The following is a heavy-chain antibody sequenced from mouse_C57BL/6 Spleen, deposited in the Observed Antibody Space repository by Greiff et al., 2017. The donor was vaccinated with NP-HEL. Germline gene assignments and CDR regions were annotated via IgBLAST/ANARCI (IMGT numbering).Heavy chain of an antibody. D-gene: IGHD2-3*01. Sequence: VHVKQSGAELARPGASVKLSCKASGYTFTSYGISWVKQRTGQGLEWIGEIYPRSGNTYYNEKFKGKATLTADKSSSTAYMELRSLTSEDSAVYFCARWGWPHFDYWGQGTTLTVSS. CDR1: GYTFTSYG. CDR2: IYPRSGNT. J-gene: IGHJ2*01. CDR3: ARWGWPHFDY. V-gene: IGHV1-81*01.